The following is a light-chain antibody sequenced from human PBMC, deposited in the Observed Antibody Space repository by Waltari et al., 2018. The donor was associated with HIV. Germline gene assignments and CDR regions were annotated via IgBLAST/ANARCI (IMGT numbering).Light chain of an antibody. Sequence: SSELTQDPAVSVALGQTVRITCQGDSLRSYYESWYQQKPGQAPVLVIYGKNNRPSWIPDRFSGSSSGNTASLTITGAQAEDEADYYCNSRDSSGNHWVFGGGTKLTVL. CDR3: NSRDSSGNHWV. J-gene: IGLJ3*02. CDR1: SLRSYY. CDR2: GKN. V-gene: IGLV3-19*01.